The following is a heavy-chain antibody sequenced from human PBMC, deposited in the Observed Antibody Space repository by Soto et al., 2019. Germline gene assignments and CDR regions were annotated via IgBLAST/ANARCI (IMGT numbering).Heavy chain of an antibody. D-gene: IGHD3-16*01. Sequence: GESLKISCQGSGYSFTSNWIGWVRQMPGKGLEWMGIINPADSDIKYSPSFQGQVTISADKSIGTAYLQWSSLKASDTAMYYCARHQRDDASRKIDCWGQGTMVTVSS. V-gene: IGHV5-51*01. J-gene: IGHJ4*02. CDR2: INPADSDI. CDR1: GYSFTSNW. CDR3: ARHQRDDASRKIDC.